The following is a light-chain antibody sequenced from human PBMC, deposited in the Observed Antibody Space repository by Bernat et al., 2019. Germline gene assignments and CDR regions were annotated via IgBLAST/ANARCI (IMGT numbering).Light chain of an antibody. CDR3: MQRLQTPIT. Sequence: DVVVTQSPLSLPVTPGEAASISCNSSQSLLHSNGNKYLDWYLQRAGQSPQLLIYLSSNRASGFPHRFSGSGSGTEFTLQISRVEAEDVGVYYCMQRLQTPITFGQGTRLDIK. CDR2: LSS. J-gene: IGKJ5*01. CDR1: QSLLHSNGNKY. V-gene: IGKV2-28*01.